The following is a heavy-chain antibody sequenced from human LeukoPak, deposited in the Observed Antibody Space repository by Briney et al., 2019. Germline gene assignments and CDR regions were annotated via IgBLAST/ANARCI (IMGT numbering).Heavy chain of an antibody. D-gene: IGHD3-22*01. CDR2: IQYDDSVK. Sequence: GGSLRLSCTASGFSFKKYGTHWVRQAPGEGLEWVTFIQYDDSVKFYADSVKGRFTISRDNSKNTLYLQMNSLRAEDTAVYYCARNYYDSSGYYSGGYWGQGTLVTVSS. CDR1: GFSFKKYG. V-gene: IGHV3-30*02. J-gene: IGHJ4*02. CDR3: ARNYYDSSGYYSGGY.